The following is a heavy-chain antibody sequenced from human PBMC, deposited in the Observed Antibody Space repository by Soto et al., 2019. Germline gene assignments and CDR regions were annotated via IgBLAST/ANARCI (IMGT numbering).Heavy chain of an antibody. D-gene: IGHD2-15*01. CDR1: GYTFTSYA. V-gene: IGHV1-3*01. Sequence: ASVKVSCKASGYTFTSYAMHWVRQAPGQRLEWMGWINAGNGNTKYSQKFQGRVTITRDTSASTAYMELSSLRSEDTAVYYCASIPTRYCSGGSCYSDYYYMDVWGKGTTVTVSS. J-gene: IGHJ6*03. CDR2: INAGNGNT. CDR3: ASIPTRYCSGGSCYSDYYYMDV.